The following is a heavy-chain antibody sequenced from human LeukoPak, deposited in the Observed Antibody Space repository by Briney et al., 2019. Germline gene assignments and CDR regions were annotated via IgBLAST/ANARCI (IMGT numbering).Heavy chain of an antibody. D-gene: IGHD4-23*01. CDR3: AGDTVGFDS. J-gene: IGHJ4*02. CDR1: GASISNYY. CDR2: ILHSGST. V-gene: IGHV4-59*01. Sequence: SETLSLTCTVSGASISNYYWNWIRQPPGKGLEWIGSILHSGSTNYNPSLKSRVSISVDTSKNQFSLKLRSVTAADTAVYYCAGDTVGFDSWGQGTLVTVSS.